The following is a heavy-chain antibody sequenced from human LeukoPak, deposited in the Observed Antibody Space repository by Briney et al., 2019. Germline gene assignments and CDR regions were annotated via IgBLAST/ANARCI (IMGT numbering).Heavy chain of an antibody. D-gene: IGHD6-19*01. CDR1: GYTFTSYH. Sequence: ASVKVSRKASGYTFTSYHMHWVRQAPGQGLEWMGIINPSGGRATYAQKFQGRVTMTRDTSTSTVYMEVSSLRSEDTAVYYCARARLGSSASADCWGQGTLVTVSS. CDR3: ARARLGSSASADC. V-gene: IGHV1-46*01. J-gene: IGHJ4*02. CDR2: INPSGGRA.